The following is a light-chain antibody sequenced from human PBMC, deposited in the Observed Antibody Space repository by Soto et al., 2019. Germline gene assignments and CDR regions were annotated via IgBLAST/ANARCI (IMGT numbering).Light chain of an antibody. V-gene: IGLV1-44*01. CDR2: NNN. CDR3: AAWDDSLNGHV. Sequence: QSVLTQPPSASGTPGQRVTMSCSGSSSNIGVNTVNWYQQLPGAAPELLIFNNNQRPSGVPDRFSGSKSGTSASLAISGLQSADEADYYCAAWDDSLNGHVFGTGTKVTVL. J-gene: IGLJ1*01. CDR1: SSNIGVNT.